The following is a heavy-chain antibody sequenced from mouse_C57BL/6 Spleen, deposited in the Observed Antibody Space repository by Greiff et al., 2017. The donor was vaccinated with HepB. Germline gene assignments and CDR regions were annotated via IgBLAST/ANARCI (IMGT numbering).Heavy chain of an antibody. Sequence: EVQLQESGPELVKPGASVKISCKASGYSFTGYYMHWVKQSHGNILDWIGYIYPYNGVSSYNQKFKGKATLTVDKSSSTAYMELRSLTSEDSAVYYCASSTTGVKVGGYYFDYWGQGTTLTVSS. CDR1: GYSFTGYY. J-gene: IGHJ2*01. CDR2: IYPYNGVS. D-gene: IGHD1-3*01. V-gene: IGHV1-31*01. CDR3: ASSTTGVKVGGYYFDY.